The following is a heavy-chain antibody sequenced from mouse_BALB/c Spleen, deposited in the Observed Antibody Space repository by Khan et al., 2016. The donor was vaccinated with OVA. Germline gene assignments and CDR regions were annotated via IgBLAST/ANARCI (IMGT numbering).Heavy chain of an antibody. J-gene: IGHJ4*01. CDR1: GYSITSDYA. Sequence: QLEESGPGLVKPSQSLSLTCTVTGYSITSDYAWNWIRQFPGNKLEWMGYISYSGSTNYNPALKSRISITRDTSKNQFFLQLNSVTTEDTATXDCATYGARYKDAMEYWGQGTTVTVSS. D-gene: IGHD1-1*02. V-gene: IGHV3-2*02. CDR3: ATYGARYKDAMEY. CDR2: ISYSGST.